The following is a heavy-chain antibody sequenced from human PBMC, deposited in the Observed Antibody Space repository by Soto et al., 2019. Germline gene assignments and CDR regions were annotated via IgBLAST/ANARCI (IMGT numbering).Heavy chain of an antibody. J-gene: IGHJ5*02. D-gene: IGHD6-13*01. CDR1: GFTFSGYE. CDR3: TRDASRDSSARGWFDP. Sequence: GGSLRLSCAASGFTFSGYEMNWVRQAPGKGLEWISYISGSGTTIYYADSVKGRFTISRDNAKKSLYLQMNSLRAEDTAVYYCTRDASRDSSARGWFDPWGPGTLVTVSS. V-gene: IGHV3-48*03. CDR2: ISGSGTTI.